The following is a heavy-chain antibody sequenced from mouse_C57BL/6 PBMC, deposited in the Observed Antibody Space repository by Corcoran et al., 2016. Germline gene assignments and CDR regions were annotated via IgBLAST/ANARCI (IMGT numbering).Heavy chain of an antibody. CDR1: GYTFTGYW. V-gene: IGHV1-9*01. J-gene: IGHJ2*01. CDR3: ARRGGSSYFDY. Sequence: QVQLQQSGAELMKPGASVKLSCKATGYTFTGYWIEWVKQRPGHGLEWIVEILPGSGSTNYNEKFKGKATFTPDTSSNTAYMQLSSLTTEDSAIYYCARRGGSSYFDYWGQGTTLTVSS. D-gene: IGHD1-1*01. CDR2: ILPGSGST.